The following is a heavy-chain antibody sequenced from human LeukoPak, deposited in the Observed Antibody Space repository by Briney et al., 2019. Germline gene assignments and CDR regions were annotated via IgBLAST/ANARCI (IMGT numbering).Heavy chain of an antibody. J-gene: IGHJ4*02. V-gene: IGHV4-59*01. CDR3: ARDVLDGDYFDY. D-gene: IGHD4-17*01. CDR2: IYYRGST. Sequence: PSETLSLTCTVSGGSISSYYWSWIRQPPGKGLEWIGYIYYRGSTNYNPSLKSRVTISVDTSKNQFSLKLSSVTAADTAVYHCARDVLDGDYFDYWGQGTLVTVSS. CDR1: GGSISSYY.